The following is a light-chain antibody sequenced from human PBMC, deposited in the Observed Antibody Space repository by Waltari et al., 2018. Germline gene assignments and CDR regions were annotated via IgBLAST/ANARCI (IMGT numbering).Light chain of an antibody. CDR1: KIERKT. J-gene: IGLJ2*01. CDR3: HVWDASRDHVV. Sequence: SYVLTQPPSVSVAPGETARITCEGNKIERKTVHQYHQKPGQAPVLVVYDDTDRPSGIPGRFSGSNSGDTATLTISRVEAGDEADYYCHVWDASRDHVVFGGGTKLTVL. V-gene: IGLV3-21*02. CDR2: DDT.